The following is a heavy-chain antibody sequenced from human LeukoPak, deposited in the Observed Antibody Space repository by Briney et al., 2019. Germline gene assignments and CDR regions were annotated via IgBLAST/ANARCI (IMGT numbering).Heavy chain of an antibody. V-gene: IGHV4-4*02. J-gene: IGHJ6*02. CDR2: IYHSGST. Sequence: GSLRLSCAASGFTFSSYSMNWVRQAPGKGLEWIGEIYHSGSTNYNPSLKSRVTISVDKSKNQFSLKLSSVTAADTAVYYCARSRVARYYYYGMDVWGQGTTVTVSS. CDR3: ARSRVARYYYYGMDV. D-gene: IGHD2-15*01. CDR1: GFTFSSYSM.